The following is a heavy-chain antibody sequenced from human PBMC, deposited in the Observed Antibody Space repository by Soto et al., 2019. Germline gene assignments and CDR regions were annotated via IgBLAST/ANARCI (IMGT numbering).Heavy chain of an antibody. D-gene: IGHD2-8*01. V-gene: IGHV4-31*03. Sequence: QVQLQESGPRLVKPSQTLSLTCTVSGGSFSSDYYYWSWIRQHPGKGLEWIGYTDYRGRTYYNPSVKSRVTRSVDTSKSQFSLKLSSVTAADTAVYYCARVEACTNGACYTFDYWGQGTLVTVSS. CDR3: ARVEACTNGACYTFDY. CDR2: TDYRGRT. CDR1: GGSFSSDYYY. J-gene: IGHJ4*02.